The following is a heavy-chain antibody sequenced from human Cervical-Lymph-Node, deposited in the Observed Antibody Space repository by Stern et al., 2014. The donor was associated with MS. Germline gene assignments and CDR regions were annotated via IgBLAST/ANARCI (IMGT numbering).Heavy chain of an antibody. CDR2: ISHDGTNN. CDR1: GFTFNIYG. J-gene: IGHJ4*02. D-gene: IGHD5-18*01. V-gene: IGHV3-30*18. CDR3: AKSPGYGYGTQLDY. Sequence: VQLVESGGGVVQPGRSLRLSCVASGFTFNIYGMHWVRQAPGKGLEWVAVISHDGTNNYYADSVKGRFTISRDNSKNTLYLQVTSLRAEDTAIYFCAKSPGYGYGTQLDYWGQGTLVTVSS.